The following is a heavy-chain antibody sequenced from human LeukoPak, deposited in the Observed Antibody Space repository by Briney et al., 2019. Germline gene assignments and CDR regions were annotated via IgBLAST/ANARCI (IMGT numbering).Heavy chain of an antibody. Sequence: SVKVSCKASGYTFTGYYMHWVRQAPGQGLEWMGWINPNSGGTNYAQKFQGRATMTRDTSISTAYMELSRLRSDDTAVYYCARGTYYDILTGFILGDYWGQGTLVTVSS. J-gene: IGHJ4*02. CDR2: INPNSGGT. CDR3: ARGTYYDILTGFILGDY. D-gene: IGHD3-9*01. CDR1: GYTFTGYY. V-gene: IGHV1-2*02.